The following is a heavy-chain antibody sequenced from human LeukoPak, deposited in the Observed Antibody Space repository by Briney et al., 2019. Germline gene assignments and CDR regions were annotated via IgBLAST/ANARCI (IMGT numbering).Heavy chain of an antibody. CDR3: ASEVKQQLVDWFDP. V-gene: IGHV1-18*01. CDR2: ISAYNGNT. CDR1: GYTFTSYG. J-gene: IGHJ5*02. Sequence: ASVKVSCKASGYTFTSYGISWVRQAPGQGLEWMGWISAYNGNTNYAQKLQGRVTITADESTSTAYMELSSLRSEDTAVYYCASEVKQQLVDWFDPWGQGTLVTVSS. D-gene: IGHD6-13*01.